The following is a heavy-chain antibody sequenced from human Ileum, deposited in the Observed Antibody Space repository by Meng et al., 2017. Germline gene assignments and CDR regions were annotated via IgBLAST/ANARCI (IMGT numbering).Heavy chain of an antibody. CDR2: IKSTTHGGTT. J-gene: IGHJ5*02. CDR1: GLTFRNAW. V-gene: IGHV3-15*01. Sequence: FGGGVVNAGVCLSRARAVSGLTFRNAWMTGVRQAPGKGLEWIGQIKSTTHGGTTDYAAPVTGRFIISRDDSKNTLYLQMSSLKTEDTAVYYCTTNRGISWGQGTLVTISS. CDR3: TTNRGIS.